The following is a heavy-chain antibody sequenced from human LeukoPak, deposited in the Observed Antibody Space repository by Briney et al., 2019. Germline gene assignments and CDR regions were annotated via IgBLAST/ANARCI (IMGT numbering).Heavy chain of an antibody. CDR3: ARGSLYCSSTSCYKVVDY. V-gene: IGHV4-34*01. D-gene: IGHD2-2*02. CDR2: INHSGST. J-gene: IGHJ4*02. CDR1: GGSFSGYY. Sequence: SETLSLTRAVYGGSFSGYYWSWIRQPPGKGLEWIGEINHSGSTNYNPSLKSRVTISVDTSKNQFSLKLSSVTAADTAVYYCARGSLYCSSTSCYKVVDYWGQGTLVTVSS.